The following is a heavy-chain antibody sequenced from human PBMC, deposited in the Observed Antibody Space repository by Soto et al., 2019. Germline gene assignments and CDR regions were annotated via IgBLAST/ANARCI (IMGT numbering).Heavy chain of an antibody. CDR3: AHRSSISLFDY. J-gene: IGHJ4*02. D-gene: IGHD2-2*01. CDR1: GFSRSTSGVG. CDR2: IYWDGNK. V-gene: IGHV2-5*02. Sequence: QITLKESGPTLVKPTQTLTLTCTCSGFSRSTSGVGMGWIRQPPGKAPEYLVVIYWDGNKRYSPSLMSRVSITKVTSKDQVVLTMTNMDPVDTATYYCAHRSSISLFDYWGQGTLVTVSS.